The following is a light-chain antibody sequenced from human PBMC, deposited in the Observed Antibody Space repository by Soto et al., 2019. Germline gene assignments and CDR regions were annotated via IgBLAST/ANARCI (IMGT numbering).Light chain of an antibody. CDR1: QDIVND. CDR3: QQYYSYPRT. CDR2: AAS. Sequence: TQMTQSPSSLSASVGDRVTIPCRSSQDIVNDLGWYQQKPGKAPKLLIFAASSLQSGVPSRFSGSGSGTDFTLTISSLQSEDFATYYCQQYYSYPRTFGQGTKVDIK. V-gene: IGKV1-17*01. J-gene: IGKJ1*01.